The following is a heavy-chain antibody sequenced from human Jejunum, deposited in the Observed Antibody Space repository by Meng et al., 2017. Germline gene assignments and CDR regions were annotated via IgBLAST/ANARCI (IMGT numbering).Heavy chain of an antibody. CDR1: GFDFFEYD. V-gene: IGHV3-48*03. CDR3: TTDVPRD. J-gene: IGHJ4*02. Sequence: GESLKISCVTSGFDFFEYDMNWVRQAPGKGLEWVSHITSGGSIIYYADSVKGRFTISRDNAKNLLYLQMKSLRVEDTATYYCTTDVPRDWGQGTLVTVSS. CDR2: ITSGGSII.